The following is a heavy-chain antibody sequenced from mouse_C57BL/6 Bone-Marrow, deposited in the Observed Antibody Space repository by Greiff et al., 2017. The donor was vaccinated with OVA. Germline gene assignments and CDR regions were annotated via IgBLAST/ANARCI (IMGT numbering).Heavy chain of an antibody. D-gene: IGHD1-1*01. CDR2: IYPGSGST. V-gene: IGHV1-55*01. CDR3: ARGSSYYFDY. J-gene: IGHJ2*01. CDR1: GYTFTSYW. Sequence: VQLQQPGAELVKPGASVKMSCKASGYTFTSYWITWVKQRPGQGLEWIGDIYPGSGSTNYNEKFKSKATLTVDKSSSTAYMQLSSLTSEDSAVYYCARGSSYYFDYWGQGTTLTVSS.